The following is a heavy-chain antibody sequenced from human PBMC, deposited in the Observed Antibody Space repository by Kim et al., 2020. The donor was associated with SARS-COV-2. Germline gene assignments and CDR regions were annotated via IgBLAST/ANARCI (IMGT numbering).Heavy chain of an antibody. CDR2: INHSGST. D-gene: IGHD2-15*01. V-gene: IGHV4-34*01. CDR1: GGSFSGYY. CDR3: ARGGSRYCSGGSCYRRPDYYYGMDV. Sequence: SETLSLTCAVYGGSFSGYYWSWIRQPPGKGLEWIGEINHSGSTNYNPSLKSRVTISVDTSKNQFSLKLSSVTAADTAVYYCARGGSRYCSGGSCYRRPDYYYGMDVWGQGTTVTVSS. J-gene: IGHJ6*02.